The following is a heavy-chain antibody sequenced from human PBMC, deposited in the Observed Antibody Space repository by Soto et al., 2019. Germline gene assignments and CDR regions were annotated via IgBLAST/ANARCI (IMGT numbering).Heavy chain of an antibody. Sequence: GGSLRLSCAASGFTFSSYAMHWVRQAPGKGLEWVAVISYDGSNKYYADSVEGRFTISRDNSKNTLYLQMNSLRAEDTAVYYCASPSVLLWFGDFDYWGQGTLVTVSS. CDR2: ISYDGSNK. V-gene: IGHV3-30-3*01. D-gene: IGHD3-10*01. CDR1: GFTFSSYA. J-gene: IGHJ4*02. CDR3: ASPSVLLWFGDFDY.